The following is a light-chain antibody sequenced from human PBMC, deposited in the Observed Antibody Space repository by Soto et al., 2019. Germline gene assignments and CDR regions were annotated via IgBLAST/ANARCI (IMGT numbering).Light chain of an antibody. Sequence: QSVLTQPASLSGSPGQSITISCTGTSSDVGSYNLVSWYQQHPGKAPKLMIYEGTKRPSGVSNRFSGSRSGNTASLTISGLQAEDEADSYCCPDARTSTLLFGGGTQLTIL. V-gene: IGLV2-23*01. J-gene: IGLJ2*01. CDR1: SSDVGSYNL. CDR2: EGT. CDR3: CPDARTSTLL.